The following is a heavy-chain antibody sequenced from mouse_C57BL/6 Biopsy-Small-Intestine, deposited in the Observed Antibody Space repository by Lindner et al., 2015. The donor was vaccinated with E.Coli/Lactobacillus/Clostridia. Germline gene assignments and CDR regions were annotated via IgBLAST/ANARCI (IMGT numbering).Heavy chain of an antibody. V-gene: IGHV1-42*01. CDR1: GYSFTGYY. J-gene: IGHJ2*01. CDR3: ARSGGNYVGDY. CDR2: INPNTGGT. Sequence: VQLQESGPELVKPWTSVKISCKASGYSFTGYYMHWVKQSPEKSLEWIGEINPNTGGTTYNQRFKAKATLTVDTSSSTAFMQLKSLTSEDSAVYYCARSGGNYVGDYWGQGTTLTVSS. D-gene: IGHD2-1*01.